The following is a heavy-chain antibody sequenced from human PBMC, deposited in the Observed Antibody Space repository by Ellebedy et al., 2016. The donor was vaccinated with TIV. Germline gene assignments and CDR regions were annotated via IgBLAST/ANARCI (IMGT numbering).Heavy chain of an antibody. CDR3: AREPVPTWAFDY. J-gene: IGHJ4*02. D-gene: IGHD2-2*01. Sequence: PGGSLRLSCAASGFTFSSYWMHWVRQAPGKGLVWVSLINSDGSRTTYADSVKGRFTISRDNAKNSLYLQMTSLTVEATAVYYCAREPVPTWAFDYWGQGTLVTVSS. CDR2: INSDGSRT. CDR1: GFTFSSYW. V-gene: IGHV3-74*01.